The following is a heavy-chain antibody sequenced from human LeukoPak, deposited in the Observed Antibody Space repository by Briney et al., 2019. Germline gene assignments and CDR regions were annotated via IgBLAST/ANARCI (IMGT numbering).Heavy chain of an antibody. Sequence: ASVKVSCKASGYTFTGYYMHWVRQAPGQGLEWMGWINPNSGGTNYAQKFQGRVTMTRDTSISTAYMELSRLRSDDTAVYYCAREPTQSGQRGWYEGGLGFVFDYWGQGTLVTVSS. J-gene: IGHJ4*02. D-gene: IGHD6-19*01. V-gene: IGHV1-2*02. CDR2: INPNSGGT. CDR3: AREPTQSGQRGWYEGGLGFVFDY. CDR1: GYTFTGYY.